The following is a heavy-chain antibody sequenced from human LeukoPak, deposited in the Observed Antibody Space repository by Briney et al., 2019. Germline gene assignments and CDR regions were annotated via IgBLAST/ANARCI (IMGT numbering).Heavy chain of an antibody. V-gene: IGHV3-21*01. CDR2: ITSSSSYM. J-gene: IGHJ4*02. Sequence: GGSLRLSCAASGFTFSSFGMSWVRQAPGKGLEWVSSITSSSSYMSYADSVKGRFTISRDNAKNSLYLQMNSLRADDTAVYYCARYCSGDSCYGLIDYWGQGTLVTVSS. D-gene: IGHD2-15*01. CDR1: GFTFSSFG. CDR3: ARYCSGDSCYGLIDY.